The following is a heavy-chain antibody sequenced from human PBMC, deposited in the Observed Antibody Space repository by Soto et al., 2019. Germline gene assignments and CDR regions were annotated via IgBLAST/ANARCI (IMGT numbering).Heavy chain of an antibody. Sequence: QVQLVQSGAEVKQPGASVKVSCKASGYTFINYYVHWVRQAPGQGLGWMGVISPSGYTTSYAEKSQGRGAVTRDTSASPVYMELSSVTTADMAVYFCVGEVPRPGSLQHWGQGTLVTVSS. V-gene: IGHV1-46*01. CDR2: ISPSGYTT. CDR3: VGEVPRPGSLQH. J-gene: IGHJ1*01. CDR1: GYTFINYY.